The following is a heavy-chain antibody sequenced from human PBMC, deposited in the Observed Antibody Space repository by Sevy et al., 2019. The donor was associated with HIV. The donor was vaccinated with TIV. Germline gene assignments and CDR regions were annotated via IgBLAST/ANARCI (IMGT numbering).Heavy chain of an antibody. CDR3: ARDGYSSGWYEGDDAFHI. CDR1: GFTFSSYS. CDR2: ISSSSSYI. V-gene: IGHV3-21*01. J-gene: IGHJ3*02. D-gene: IGHD6-19*01. Sequence: GGSLRLSCAASGFTFSSYSMNWVRQAPGKGLEWVSSISSSSSYIYYADSVKGRFTISRDNAKNSLYLQMNSLRAEDTAVYYCARDGYSSGWYEGDDAFHIWGQGTMVTVSS.